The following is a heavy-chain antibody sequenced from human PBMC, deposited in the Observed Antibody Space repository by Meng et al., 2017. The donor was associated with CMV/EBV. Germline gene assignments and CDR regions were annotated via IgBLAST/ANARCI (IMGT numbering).Heavy chain of an antibody. J-gene: IGHJ4*02. V-gene: IGHV1-2*02. D-gene: IGHD6-13*01. CDR3: ARETYSSSWDYYFDY. CDR2: INPNSGGT. CDR1: GYTFTGYY. Sequence: ASVKVSCKASGYTFTGYYMHWVRQAPGQGLEWMGWINPNSGGTNYAQKFQGGVTMTRDTSISTAYMELSRLRSDDTAVYYCARETYSSSWDYYFDYWGQGTLVTVSS.